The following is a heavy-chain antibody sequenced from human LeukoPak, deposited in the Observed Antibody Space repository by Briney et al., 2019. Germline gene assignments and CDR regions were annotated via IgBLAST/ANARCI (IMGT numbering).Heavy chain of an antibody. CDR1: DGSISNSSFY. J-gene: IGHJ6*03. CDR2: IYYSGNT. Sequence: SETLSLTCTVSDGSISNSSFYWGWIRQPPGKGLEWIGNIYYSGNTYYNSSLKSRVTISVDTSKNQQFSLKLSSVTAADTAVYYCARGVYGDSLGYYYYYMDVWGKGTTVTVSS. CDR3: ARGVYGDSLGYYYYYMDV. D-gene: IGHD4-17*01. V-gene: IGHV4-39*07.